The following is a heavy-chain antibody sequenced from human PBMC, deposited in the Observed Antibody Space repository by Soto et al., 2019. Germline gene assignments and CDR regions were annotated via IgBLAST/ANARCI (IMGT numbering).Heavy chain of an antibody. J-gene: IGHJ3*01. CDR1: GGTFSTYI. V-gene: IGHV1-69*08. CDR3: ARERITTRGDAFDL. D-gene: IGHD3-3*01. Sequence: QVQLVQSGAEVRKPGSSVKVSCKAPGGTFSTYIISWVRQAPGQGLEWMGRIIPIPDITNYAQKFQGRVTITADRSTSTAYMELTRLKSEDTAVYYCARERITTRGDAFDLWGQGTLVTVSS. CDR2: IIPIPDIT.